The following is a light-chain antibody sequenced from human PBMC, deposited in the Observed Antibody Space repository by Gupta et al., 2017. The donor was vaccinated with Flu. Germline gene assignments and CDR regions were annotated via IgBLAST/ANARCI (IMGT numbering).Light chain of an antibody. CDR2: DTS. Sequence: EIVLTQSPVTLSLSLGERATLSCRASQSVSIYLAWYQQKPGQAPRLLIYDTSNRATGIPGRFSGSGSATDFTLTISSLEPEDFAVYYCQQRRNWPATFGGGTKVEIK. CDR3: QQRRNWPAT. V-gene: IGKV3-11*01. CDR1: QSVSIY. J-gene: IGKJ4*01.